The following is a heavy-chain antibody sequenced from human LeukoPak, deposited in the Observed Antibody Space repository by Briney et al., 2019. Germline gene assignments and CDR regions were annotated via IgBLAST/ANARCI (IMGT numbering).Heavy chain of an antibody. V-gene: IGHV3-23*01. CDR3: ARETGDLDF. CDR2: IGDSGGST. J-gene: IGHJ4*02. CDR1: GITLSNYA. Sequence: GGSLRLSCAVSGITLSNYAMSWVRQAPGKGLEWVSAIGDSGGSTYYANSVKGRFTISRDNSKDTLYLQVNSLRAEDTAVYYCARETGDLDFWGQGTLVTVSS. D-gene: IGHD7-27*01.